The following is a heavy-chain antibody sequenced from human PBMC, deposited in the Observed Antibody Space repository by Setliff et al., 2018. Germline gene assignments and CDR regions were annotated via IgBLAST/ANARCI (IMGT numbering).Heavy chain of an antibody. D-gene: IGHD3-22*01. CDR2: IFWDDDK. CDR3: AHFTVGYDISGYLFS. J-gene: IGHJ5*02. Sequence: SGPTLVNPTETLTLTCTFSGFSLSTNTVGVGWIRQPPGKAQEWLAVIFWDDDKRYSPSLQHRLTINKDTSKNQVVLTMANVDPVDTATYYCAHFTVGYDISGYLFSWGQGTLVTVSS. V-gene: IGHV2-5*02. CDR1: GFSLSTNTVG.